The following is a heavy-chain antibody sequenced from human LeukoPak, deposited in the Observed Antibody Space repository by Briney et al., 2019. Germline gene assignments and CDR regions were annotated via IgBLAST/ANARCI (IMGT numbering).Heavy chain of an antibody. J-gene: IGHJ5*02. V-gene: IGHV3-74*01. CDR1: GFTYTDYW. CDR2: INPDGTII. D-gene: IGHD5-18*01. CDR3: AKDLSWNTADR. Sequence: PGRSLRLSCVGSGFTYTDYWMHWFSQAPGKGPVWVSRINPDGTIIDYADSVKGRFSISRDNAKNLLYLQMNGLRADDTAVYYCAKDLSWNTADRWGQGILVTVSS.